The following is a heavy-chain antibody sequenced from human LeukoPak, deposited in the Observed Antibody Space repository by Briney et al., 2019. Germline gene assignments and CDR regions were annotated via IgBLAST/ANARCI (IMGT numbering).Heavy chain of an antibody. D-gene: IGHD3-16*01. Sequence: GASVKVSCKASGYTFTGYYMHWVRQAPGQGLEWMGWINPNSGGTNYAQKFRGRVTMTRDTSNSTAYMDLSRLRSDDTAVYYCARDVSAGGTNWFDPWGQGTLVTVSS. CDR1: GYTFTGYY. J-gene: IGHJ5*02. CDR3: ARDVSAGGTNWFDP. V-gene: IGHV1-2*02. CDR2: INPNSGGT.